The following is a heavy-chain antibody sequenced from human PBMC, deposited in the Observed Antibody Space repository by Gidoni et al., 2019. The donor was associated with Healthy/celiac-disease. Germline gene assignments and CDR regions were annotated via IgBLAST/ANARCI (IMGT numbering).Heavy chain of an antibody. CDR2: IYHSGST. CDR3: ARGNSSSWYFDY. Sequence: QVQLQESGPGLVKPSETLYLTCTVSGYSISSGYYWGWIRQPPGKGLEWIGSIYHSGSTYYNPSLKSRVTISVDTSKNQFSLKLSSVTAADTAVYYCARGNSSSWYFDYWGQGTLVTVSS. J-gene: IGHJ4*02. V-gene: IGHV4-38-2*02. D-gene: IGHD6-13*01. CDR1: GYSISSGYY.